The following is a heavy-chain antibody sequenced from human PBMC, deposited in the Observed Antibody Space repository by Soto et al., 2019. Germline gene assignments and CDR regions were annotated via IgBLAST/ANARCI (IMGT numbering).Heavy chain of an antibody. V-gene: IGHV1-69*06. J-gene: IGHJ6*02. CDR3: AGDSIVVVTAAYYYYYGMDV. Sequence: SVKVSCKASGGTFSSYAISWVRQAPGQGLELMGGIIPIFGTANYAQKFQGRVTITADKSTSTAYMELSSLRSEDTAVYYCAGDSIVVVTAAYYYYYGMDVWGQGTTVTVYS. CDR1: GGTFSSYA. CDR2: IIPIFGTA. D-gene: IGHD2-21*02.